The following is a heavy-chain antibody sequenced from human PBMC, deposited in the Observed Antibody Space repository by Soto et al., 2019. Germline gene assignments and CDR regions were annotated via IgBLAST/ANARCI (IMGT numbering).Heavy chain of an antibody. D-gene: IGHD2-15*01. CDR2: IIPIFGTA. CDR3: ARDGITYCSGGSCYFDY. Sequence: SSVKVSCKASGGTFSSYAISWVRQAPGQGLEWMGGIIPIFGTANYAQKFQGRVTITADESTSTAYMELSSLRSEDTAVYYCARDGITYCSGGSCYFDYWGQGTLVTVSS. V-gene: IGHV1-69*13. CDR1: GGTFSSYA. J-gene: IGHJ4*02.